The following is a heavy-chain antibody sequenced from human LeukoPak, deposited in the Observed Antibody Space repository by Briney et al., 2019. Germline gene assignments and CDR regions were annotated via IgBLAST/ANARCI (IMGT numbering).Heavy chain of an antibody. Sequence: PGGSLRLSCAASGFTFSSYWMSWARQAPGKGLEWVANIKQDGSEKYYVDSVKGRFTISRDNAKNSVYLQMNSLRAEDTAVYYCAREHDYGDYVDYWGQGTLVTVSS. CDR3: AREHDYGDYVDY. CDR1: GFTFSSYW. D-gene: IGHD4-17*01. CDR2: IKQDGSEK. V-gene: IGHV3-7*01. J-gene: IGHJ4*02.